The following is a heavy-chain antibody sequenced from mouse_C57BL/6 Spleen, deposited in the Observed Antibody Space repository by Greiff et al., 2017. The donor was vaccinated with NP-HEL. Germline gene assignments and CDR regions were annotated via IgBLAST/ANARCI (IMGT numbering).Heavy chain of an antibody. Sequence: EVMLVESGGGLVQPGGSLKLSCAASGFTFSDYYMYWVRQTPEKRLEWVAYISNGGGSTYYPDTVKGRFTISRDNAKNTLYLQMSRLKSEDTAMYYCASGLGRDYAMDYWGQGTSVTVSS. D-gene: IGHD4-1*01. CDR3: ASGLGRDYAMDY. V-gene: IGHV5-12*01. J-gene: IGHJ4*01. CDR1: GFTFSDYY. CDR2: ISNGGGST.